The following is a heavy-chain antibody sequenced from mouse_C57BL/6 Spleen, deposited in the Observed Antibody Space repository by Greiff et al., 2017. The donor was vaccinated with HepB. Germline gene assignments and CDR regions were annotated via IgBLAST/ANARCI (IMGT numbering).Heavy chain of an antibody. CDR3: ATWFAY. CDR2: ISSGSSTI. CDR1: GFTFSDYG. Sequence: EVKLVESGGGLVKPGGSLKLSCAASGFTFSDYGMHWVRQAPEKGLEWVAYISSGSSTIYYAETVKGRFTISRDNAKKTLFPQMTSLMSEDTAMYYCATWFAYWGQGTLVTVSA. J-gene: IGHJ3*01. V-gene: IGHV5-17*01.